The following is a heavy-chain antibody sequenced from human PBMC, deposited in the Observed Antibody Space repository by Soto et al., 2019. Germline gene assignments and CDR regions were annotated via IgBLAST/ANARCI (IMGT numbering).Heavy chain of an antibody. CDR2: INWDGGDT. Sequence: LRLSCAASGFTFDDYTMHWVRQAPGKGLEWVSLINWDGGDTYYADSVKGRFTISRDNSKNSLYLQMNSLTTEDTALYYCSKDKPKYYGMDAWGQGTTVTVSS. V-gene: IGHV3-43*01. CDR1: GFTFDDYT. J-gene: IGHJ6*02. CDR3: SKDKPKYYGMDA.